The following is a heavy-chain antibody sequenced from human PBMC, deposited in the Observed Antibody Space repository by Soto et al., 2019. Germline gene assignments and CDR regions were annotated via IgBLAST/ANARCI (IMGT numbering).Heavy chain of an antibody. CDR1: GFTFSSYW. Sequence: EVQLVESGGGLVQPGWSLRLSCAASGFTFSSYWMSWVRQAPGKGLEWVANIKQDGSEKYYVDSVKGRFTISRDNAKNSPYLQMNRLRAEDTAVYYCARDRVAHYIKTNYYYSMDVWGQETTVTVSS. V-gene: IGHV3-7*01. CDR3: ARDRVAHYIKTNYYYSMDV. J-gene: IGHJ6*02. CDR2: IKQDGSEK. D-gene: IGHD4-4*01.